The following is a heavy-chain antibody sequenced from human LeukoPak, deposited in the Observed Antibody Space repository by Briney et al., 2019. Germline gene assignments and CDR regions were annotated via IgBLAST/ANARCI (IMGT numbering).Heavy chain of an antibody. CDR2: IYYSGST. V-gene: IGHV4-39*01. CDR1: GGTISSSSYY. D-gene: IGHD3-10*01. J-gene: IGHJ4*02. CDR3: ARLRHGPAPVWYYFDY. Sequence: SETLSLTCTVSGGTISSSSYYWGWIRQPPGKGLEWIGSIYYSGSTHYNPSLKSRVTISVDTSKNQFSLKLSSVTAADTAVYYCARLRHGPAPVWYYFDYWGQGTLVTVSS.